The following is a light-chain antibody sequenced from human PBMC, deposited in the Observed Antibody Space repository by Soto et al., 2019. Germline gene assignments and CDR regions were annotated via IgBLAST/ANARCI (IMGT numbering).Light chain of an antibody. CDR3: QQYGSYWT. Sequence: DIQMTQSPSSLSASVVDRVTITCRASQSISSFLNWYQQKPGKAPKLLIYAASSLQSGVPSRFSGSGSGTEFTLTISSLQPDDFATYYCQQYGSYWTFGQGTKVDIK. CDR1: QSISSF. CDR2: AAS. V-gene: IGKV1-39*01. J-gene: IGKJ1*01.